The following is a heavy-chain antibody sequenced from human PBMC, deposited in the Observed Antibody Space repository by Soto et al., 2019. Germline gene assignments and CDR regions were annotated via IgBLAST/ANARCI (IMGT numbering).Heavy chain of an antibody. CDR1: GGSISSYY. J-gene: IGHJ3*02. D-gene: IGHD3-3*01. CDR2: IYYSGST. Sequence: QVQLQESGPGLVKPSETLSLTCTVSGGSISSYYWSWIRQPPGKGLEWIGYIYYSGSTNYNPSLKSRVTISVDTSKNQFSLKLSSVTAADTAVYYCARLTIFGVDDIWGQGTMVTVSS. V-gene: IGHV4-59*01. CDR3: ARLTIFGVDDI.